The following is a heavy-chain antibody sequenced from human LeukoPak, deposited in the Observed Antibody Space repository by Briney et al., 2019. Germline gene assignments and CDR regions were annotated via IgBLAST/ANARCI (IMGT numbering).Heavy chain of an antibody. CDR1: GGSFSGYY. CDR2: INHSGST. CDR3: ARGGRRAAPQR. D-gene: IGHD6-6*01. Sequence: SETLSLTCAVYGGSFSGYYWSWIRQPPGKGLEWIGEINHSGSTNYNPSLKSRVTISVDTSKNQFSLKLSSVTAADTAVYYCARGGRRAAPQRWGQGTLVTVSS. J-gene: IGHJ4*02. V-gene: IGHV4-34*01.